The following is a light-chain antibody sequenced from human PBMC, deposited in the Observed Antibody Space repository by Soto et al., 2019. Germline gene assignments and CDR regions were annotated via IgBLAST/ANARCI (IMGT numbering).Light chain of an antibody. CDR1: SSDGGGYNY. CDR3: SSYTSSSTSYV. J-gene: IGLJ1*01. V-gene: IGLV2-14*01. CDR2: DVS. Sequence: QAALTQPASVSGSPGQSITSSCTGTSSDGGGYNYVSWYQQHPGKAPKLMIYDVSNRPSGVSNRFSGSKSGNTASLTISGLQAEDEADYYCSSYTSSSTSYVFGTGTKVTVL.